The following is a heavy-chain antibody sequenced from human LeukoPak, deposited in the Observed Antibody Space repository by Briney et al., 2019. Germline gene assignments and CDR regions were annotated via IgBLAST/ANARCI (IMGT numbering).Heavy chain of an antibody. CDR3: ARSASGTYYYYGMDV. D-gene: IGHD1-7*01. CDR1: GGSISSGGYY. J-gene: IGHJ6*02. Sequence: PSETLSLTCTVSGGSISSGGYYWSWILQHPGKGLEWIGYIYYSGSTYYNPSLKSRVTISVDTSKNQFSLKLSSVTAADTAVYYCARSASGTYYYYGMDVWGQGTTVTVSS. CDR2: IYYSGST. V-gene: IGHV4-31*03.